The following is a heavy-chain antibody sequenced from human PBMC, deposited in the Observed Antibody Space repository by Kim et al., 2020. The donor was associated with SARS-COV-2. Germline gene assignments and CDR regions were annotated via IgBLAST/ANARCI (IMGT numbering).Heavy chain of an antibody. V-gene: IGHV3-30*18. D-gene: IGHD2-21*02. J-gene: IGHJ4*02. CDR3: AKGSLVVVTAHIDY. Sequence: GGSLRLSCAASGFTFSSYGMHWVRQAPGKGLEWVAVISYDGSNKYYADSVKGRFTISRDNSKNTLYLQMNSLRAEDTAVYYCAKGSLVVVTAHIDYWGQGTLVTVSS. CDR1: GFTFSSYG. CDR2: ISYDGSNK.